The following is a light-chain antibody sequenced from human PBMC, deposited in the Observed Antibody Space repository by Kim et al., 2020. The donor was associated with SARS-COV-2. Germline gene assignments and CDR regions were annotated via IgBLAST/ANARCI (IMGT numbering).Light chain of an antibody. V-gene: IGLV3-1*01. CDR2: QDE. J-gene: IGLJ1*01. Sequence: SYELTQPPSVSASPGQAASITCSGDKLGNKYASWYQQNPGQSPVLVIYQDEKRPSGIPERFSGSNSGNSATLTISGTQAMDEADYFCLAWDSSSGSYVFGPGTKVTVL. CDR3: LAWDSSSGSYV. CDR1: KLGNKY.